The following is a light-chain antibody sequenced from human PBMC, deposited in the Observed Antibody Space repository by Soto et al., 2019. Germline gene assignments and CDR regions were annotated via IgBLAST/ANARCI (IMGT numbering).Light chain of an antibody. CDR2: DAS. V-gene: IGKV1-5*01. J-gene: IGKJ4*01. CDR3: QQYHTYLT. Sequence: DIQMTQSPSTLSASIGDRVTITCRASYSISSWLAWYQQRPWRAPKLLIYDASTLESGVPSRFSGSGYGTEFTLTISSLQPDDLATYHCQQYHTYLTFGGGTKVEI. CDR1: YSISSW.